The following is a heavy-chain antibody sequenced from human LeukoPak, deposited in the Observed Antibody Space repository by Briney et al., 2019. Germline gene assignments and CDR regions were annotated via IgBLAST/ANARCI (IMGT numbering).Heavy chain of an antibody. Sequence: ASVKVSCKASGYTFTSYYMHWVRQAPGQGLEWMGWINPNSGGTNYAQKFQGRVTMTRDTSISTAYIELSRLRSDDTAVYYCARADIVVVVAARYYGMDVWGQGTTVTVSS. CDR2: INPNSGGT. D-gene: IGHD2-15*01. V-gene: IGHV1-2*02. J-gene: IGHJ6*02. CDR1: GYTFTSYY. CDR3: ARADIVVVVAARYYGMDV.